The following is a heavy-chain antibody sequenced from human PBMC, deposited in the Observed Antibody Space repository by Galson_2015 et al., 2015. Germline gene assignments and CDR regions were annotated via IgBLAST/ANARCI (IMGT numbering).Heavy chain of an antibody. Sequence: APLSLACTVSGGSISSSSYYWGWIRQPPGKGLEWIGEITHTGSTNYNPSLKSRVTIALDTSKNQFSLRLSSVTAADTAVYYCAMRNYYASGRNFDFWGQGTLVTVSS. J-gene: IGHJ4*02. CDR2: ITHTGST. CDR3: AMRNYYASGRNFDF. CDR1: GGSISSSSYY. D-gene: IGHD3-10*01. V-gene: IGHV4-39*01.